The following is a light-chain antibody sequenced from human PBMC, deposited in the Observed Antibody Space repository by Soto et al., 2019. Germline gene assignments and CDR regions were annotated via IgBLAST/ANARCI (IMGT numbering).Light chain of an antibody. CDR3: CSYAGSYTWV. CDR2: DVS. Sequence: QSALTQPRSVSGSPGQSVTISCTGTSSDVGGYNYVSWYQQHPGKAPKLVIYDVSKRPSGVPDRFSGSKSGNTASLTISGLQAEDEADYYCCSYAGSYTWVFVTGTKLTVL. J-gene: IGLJ1*01. CDR1: SSDVGGYNY. V-gene: IGLV2-11*01.